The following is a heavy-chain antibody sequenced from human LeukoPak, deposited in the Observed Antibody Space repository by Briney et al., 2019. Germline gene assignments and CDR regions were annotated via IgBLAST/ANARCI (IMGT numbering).Heavy chain of an antibody. CDR2: ISWNSGSI. V-gene: IGHV3-9*01. CDR3: AKSIEGSGSYYNSYFDY. CDR1: GFTFSSYS. D-gene: IGHD3-10*01. Sequence: GGSLRLSCAASGFTFSSYSMNWVRQAPGKGLEWVSGISWNSGSIGYADSVKGRFTISRDNAKNSLYLQMNSLRAEDTALYYCAKSIEGSGSYYNSYFDYWGQGTLVTVSS. J-gene: IGHJ4*02.